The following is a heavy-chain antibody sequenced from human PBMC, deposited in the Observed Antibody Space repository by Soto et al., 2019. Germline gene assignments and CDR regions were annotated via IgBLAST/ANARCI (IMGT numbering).Heavy chain of an antibody. D-gene: IGHD6-6*01. CDR3: ARGSARLYYYYGMDV. CDR2: VIPIFGTA. Sequence: SVKVSCKASGGTFSSDAISWVRQAPGQGLEWMGGVIPIFGTANYAQKFQGRVTITADKSTSTAYMELSSLRSEDTAVYYCARGSARLYYYYGMDVWGQGTTVTVSS. J-gene: IGHJ6*02. V-gene: IGHV1-69*06. CDR1: GGTFSSDA.